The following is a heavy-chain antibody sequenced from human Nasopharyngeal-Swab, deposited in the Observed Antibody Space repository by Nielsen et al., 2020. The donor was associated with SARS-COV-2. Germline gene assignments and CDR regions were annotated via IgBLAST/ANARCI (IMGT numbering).Heavy chain of an antibody. Sequence: LSLTCAASGFTFSSSGMDWVRQAPGKGLGWVAVISYDGSNEYYGDSVKGRFTISRDNSKNTLYLQMNSLRAEDTAVYYCARGGTTVRYYYMDVWGKGTTVTVSS. J-gene: IGHJ6*03. CDR1: GFTFSSSG. CDR2: ISYDGSNE. CDR3: ARGGTTVRYYYMDV. V-gene: IGHV3-30*03. D-gene: IGHD4-11*01.